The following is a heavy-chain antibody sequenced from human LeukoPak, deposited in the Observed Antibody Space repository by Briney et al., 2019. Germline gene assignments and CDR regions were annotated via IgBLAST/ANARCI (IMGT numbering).Heavy chain of an antibody. CDR3: ARSHTYYYGSGRPFDY. Sequence: GTSLRLSCAASGFTFESYTIHWVRQAPGKGLEWVALVSYGGSNKYYIDSVKGRFTISRDNSKSTLYLQMNSLRAEDTAVYYCARSHTYYYGSGRPFDYWGQGTLVTVSS. D-gene: IGHD3-10*01. V-gene: IGHV3-30-3*01. J-gene: IGHJ4*02. CDR1: GFTFESYT. CDR2: VSYGGSNK.